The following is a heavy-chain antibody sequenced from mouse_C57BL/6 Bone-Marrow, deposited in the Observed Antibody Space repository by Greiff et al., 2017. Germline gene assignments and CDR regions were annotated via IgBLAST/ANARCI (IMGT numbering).Heavy chain of an antibody. Sequence: EVMLVESGGGLVKPGGSLKLSCAASGFTFSSYAMSWVRQTPEKRLEWVATISDGGSYTYYPDNVKGRFTISRDNAKNNLYLQMSHLKSEDTAMYYCARDLDLAWFAYWGQGTLVTVSA. J-gene: IGHJ3*01. CDR2: ISDGGSYT. V-gene: IGHV5-4*01. CDR1: GFTFSSYA. CDR3: ARDLDLAWFAY.